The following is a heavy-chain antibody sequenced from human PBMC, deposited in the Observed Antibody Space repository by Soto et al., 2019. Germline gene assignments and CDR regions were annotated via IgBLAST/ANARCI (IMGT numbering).Heavy chain of an antibody. Sequence: GGSLRLSCDVSGFTFSMYWMHWVRQVPGQRPFWVSRISDDGTTTSYADSVTGRFTISRDNSKNTLYLQMNNLKPDDTAIYYFTRGPRYDSSGTRANWGQGTPVTVSS. CDR3: TRGPRYDSSGTRAN. J-gene: IGHJ4*02. V-gene: IGHV3-74*01. CDR1: GFTFSMYW. D-gene: IGHD1-1*01. CDR2: ISDDGTTT.